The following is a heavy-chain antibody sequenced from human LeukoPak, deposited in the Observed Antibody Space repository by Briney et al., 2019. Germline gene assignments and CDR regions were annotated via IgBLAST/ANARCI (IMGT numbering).Heavy chain of an antibody. Sequence: GGSLRLSCAASGFTFSSYGMHWVRQAPGKGLEWVAVIWYDGSNKYYADSVRGRFTISRDNSKNTLYLQMNSLRAEDTAVYYCAKDQARNYYDSSGFDYWGQGTLVTVSS. CDR1: GFTFSSYG. CDR2: IWYDGSNK. V-gene: IGHV3-33*06. CDR3: AKDQARNYYDSSGFDY. D-gene: IGHD3-22*01. J-gene: IGHJ4*02.